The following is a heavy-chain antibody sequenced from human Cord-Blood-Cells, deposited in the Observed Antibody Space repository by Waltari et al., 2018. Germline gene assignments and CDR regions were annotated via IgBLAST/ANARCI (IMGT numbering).Heavy chain of an antibody. CDR2: IDWDDDK. J-gene: IGHJ3*02. CDR3: ARAGVVVNAFDI. D-gene: IGHD3-22*01. Sequence: QVTLRESGPALVKPTQTLTLTCTISGFSLSTSGMCVSWIRQPPGKALEWLALIDWDDDKYYSTSLKTRLTISKDTSKNQVVLTMTNMDPVYTAMYYCARAGVVVNAFDIWGQGTMVTVSS. CDR1: GFSLSTSGMC. V-gene: IGHV2-70*01.